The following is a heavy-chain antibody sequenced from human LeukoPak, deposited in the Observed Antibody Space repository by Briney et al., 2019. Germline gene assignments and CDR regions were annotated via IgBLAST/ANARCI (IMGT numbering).Heavy chain of an antibody. J-gene: IGHJ4*02. D-gene: IGHD6-13*01. CDR2: ISAYNGNT. CDR3: ARDRWSYYFDY. V-gene: IGHV1-18*01. Sequence: ASVRVSCTASGYTFTTYGIIWVRQAPGQGLEWMGWISAYNGNTDYAQNLQGRVTITTDTSTRTAYMELRSLRSDDTAVYYCARDRWSYYFDYWGQGALVTVSS. CDR1: GYTFTTYG.